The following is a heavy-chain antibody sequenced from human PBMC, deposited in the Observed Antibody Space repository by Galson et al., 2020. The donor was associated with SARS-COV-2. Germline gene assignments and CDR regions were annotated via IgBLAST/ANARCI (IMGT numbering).Heavy chain of an antibody. CDR2: IRWNSGSI. CDR3: AKDRGYCSGGSCYSPFDYYYGMDV. Sequence: GGSLRLSCAASGFTFDDYALHWVRQAPGKGLAWASGIRWNSGSIGYAASVKGRFTISRDNAKNSLYLQMNSLRAEDTALYYCAKDRGYCSGGSCYSPFDYYYGMDVWGQGTTVTVSS. J-gene: IGHJ6*02. V-gene: IGHV3-9*01. CDR1: GFTFDDYA. D-gene: IGHD2-15*01.